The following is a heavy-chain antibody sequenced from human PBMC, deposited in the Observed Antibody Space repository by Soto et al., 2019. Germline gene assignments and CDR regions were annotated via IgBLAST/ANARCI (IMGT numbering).Heavy chain of an antibody. V-gene: IGHV4-59*01. CDR2: IYYSGST. Sequence: SETLSLTCTGSGGSISSYYWSWIRQPPGKGLEWIGYIYYSGSTNYNPSLMSRVTISVDTSKNQFSLKLSSVTAADTAVYYCTSSNIAATGFYYYGMDVCSRGTTVTVSS. D-gene: IGHD6-13*01. J-gene: IGHJ6*04. CDR3: TSSNIAATGFYYYGMDV. CDR1: GGSISSYY.